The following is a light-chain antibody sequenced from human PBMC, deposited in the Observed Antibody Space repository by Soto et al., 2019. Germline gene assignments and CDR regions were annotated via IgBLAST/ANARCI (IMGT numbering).Light chain of an antibody. CDR1: HSVSSSY. V-gene: IGKV3-20*01. Sequence: EIVLTQSPGTLSLSPGERATLSCRASHSVSSSYLAWYQHKPGQAPRLLIYGASSRATGIPGRFSGSGSGTDFTLIISRLEPEDFAVYSCQQYGGSPPYTFGQGTKLEIK. CDR3: QQYGGSPPYT. CDR2: GAS. J-gene: IGKJ2*01.